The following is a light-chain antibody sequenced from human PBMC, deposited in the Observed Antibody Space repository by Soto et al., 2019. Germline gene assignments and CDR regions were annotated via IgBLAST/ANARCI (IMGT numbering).Light chain of an antibody. V-gene: IGLV2-14*01. CDR1: SSDVGGYNY. J-gene: IGLJ1*01. CDR3: GSYTSSSPPYF. CDR2: EVS. Sequence: QSALTQPASVSGSPGQSITISCTGTSSDVGGYNYVSWYQQHPGKAPKLMIYEVSNRPSGVSNRFSGSKSGNTASLTISGLQAEDGADYNCGSYTSSSPPYFSGPGTKVTVL.